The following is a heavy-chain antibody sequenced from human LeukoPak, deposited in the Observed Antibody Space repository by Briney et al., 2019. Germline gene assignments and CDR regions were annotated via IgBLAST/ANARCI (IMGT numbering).Heavy chain of an antibody. CDR1: GFTFSSYS. V-gene: IGHV3-30*03. Sequence: GGSLRLSCVVSGFTFSSYSMNWVRQAPGKGLEWVAVISYDGSNKYYEDSVKGRFTVSRDNSKNTLYLQMNSLRVEDTAVYYCARGLTGGDPVWGQGTLVTVSS. J-gene: IGHJ4*02. CDR2: ISYDGSNK. D-gene: IGHD7-27*01. CDR3: ARGLTGGDPV.